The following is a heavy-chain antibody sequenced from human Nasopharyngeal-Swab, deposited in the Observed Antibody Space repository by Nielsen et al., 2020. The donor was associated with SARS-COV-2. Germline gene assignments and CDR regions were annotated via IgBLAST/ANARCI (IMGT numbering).Heavy chain of an antibody. CDR3: ARGGGGSSGYYFDF. J-gene: IGHJ4*02. CDR2: ISSTGSTI. Sequence: GESLKISCASSGFTFDIYVMDWVRQAPGKGLERVSYISSTGSTIYYADSVKGRFTISRDNAKNSLYLQMNSLRAEDTAVYYCARGGGGSSGYYFDFWGQGTLVTVSS. V-gene: IGHV3-48*03. CDR1: GFTFDIYV. D-gene: IGHD3-22*01.